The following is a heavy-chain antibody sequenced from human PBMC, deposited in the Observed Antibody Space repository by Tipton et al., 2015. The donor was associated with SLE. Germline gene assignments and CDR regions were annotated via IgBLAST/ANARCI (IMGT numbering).Heavy chain of an antibody. J-gene: IGHJ6*03. V-gene: IGHV4-39*07. CDR3: ARDRRVQLRPSYYYYVDV. D-gene: IGHD6-25*01. Sequence: LRLSCTVSGGSISSSSFQWGWIRQSPGKGLEWIGSVYYSGITYYSASLRSRLTISVDTSKNQFSLRLSSVTAADTAVYYCARDRRVQLRPSYYYYVDVWGKGTTVTVSS. CDR1: GGSISSSSFQ. CDR2: VYYSGIT.